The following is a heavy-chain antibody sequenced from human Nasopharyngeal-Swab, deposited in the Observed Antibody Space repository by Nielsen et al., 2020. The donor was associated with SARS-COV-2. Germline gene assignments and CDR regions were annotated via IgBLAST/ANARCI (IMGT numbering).Heavy chain of an antibody. V-gene: IGHV1-69*04. J-gene: IGHJ6*02. D-gene: IGHD2-21*01. CDR2: INPILGIA. Sequence: SVKVSCKASGGTFNTHAINWVRQAPGRGLVWMGRINPILGIADNAQKFQDRVTITVDKSTSTAYMELRSLTSEDTAVYYCARIHFVVGRGYFTGLDVWGQGTSVTVSS. CDR3: ARIHFVVGRGYFTGLDV. CDR1: GGTFNTHA.